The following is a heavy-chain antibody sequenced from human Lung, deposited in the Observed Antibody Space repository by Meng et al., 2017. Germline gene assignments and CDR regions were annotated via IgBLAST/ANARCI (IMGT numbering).Heavy chain of an antibody. CDR3: ARRVPDGRHYHYFDY. CDR2: IYYSGDT. Sequence: QLQLQESGPGLVKPSETLSLTCTVSGASIRSSSNYWDWIRQPPGKRLEWIGSIYYSGDTYYYPSLKSRVTMSVDTSKNQFSLRLSSVTAADTAVFYCARRVPDGRHYHYFDYWGQGALVTVSS. CDR1: GASIRSSSNY. J-gene: IGHJ4*02. V-gene: IGHV4-39*01. D-gene: IGHD3-16*01.